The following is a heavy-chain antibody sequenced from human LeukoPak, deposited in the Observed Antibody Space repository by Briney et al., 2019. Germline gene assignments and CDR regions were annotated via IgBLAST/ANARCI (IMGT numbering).Heavy chain of an antibody. D-gene: IGHD4-17*01. CDR2: IYPGDSDT. CDR1: GYSFTSYW. Sequence: GESLKSSCKGSGYSFTSYWIGWVRQMPGKGLEWMGIIYPGDSDTRYSPSFQGQVTISADKSISTAYLQWSSLKASDTAMYYCAKGRSDGDPNVAFDIWGQGTMVTVSS. CDR3: AKGRSDGDPNVAFDI. J-gene: IGHJ3*02. V-gene: IGHV5-51*01.